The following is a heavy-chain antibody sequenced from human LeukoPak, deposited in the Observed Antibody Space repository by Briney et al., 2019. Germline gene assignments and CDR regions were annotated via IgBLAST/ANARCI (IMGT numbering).Heavy chain of an antibody. CDR1: GFSASSSY. V-gene: IGHV3-66*01. J-gene: IGHJ4*02. CDR3: ARIHTYGSPIDY. Sequence: GGSLRLSCAASGFSASSSYMNWVRQAPGKGLEWVSVIYSGGPTYYADSVKGRFTISRDNSKNTLYLQMDSLRAEDTAIYYCARIHTYGSPIDYWGQGTLVTVSS. CDR2: IYSGGPT. D-gene: IGHD5-18*01.